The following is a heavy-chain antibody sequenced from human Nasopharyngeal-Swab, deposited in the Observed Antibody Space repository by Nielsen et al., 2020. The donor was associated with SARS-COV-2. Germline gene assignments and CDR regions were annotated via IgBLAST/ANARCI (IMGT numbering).Heavy chain of an antibody. Sequence: GESLKISCAASGFTFSNYGMHWVRQAPGKGPEWVAAIWYDGSNKYFADSVKGRFTISRDNSKNTLYLQMNSLRAEDTAVYYCARDPDCGGDCYGTFDYWGQGTLVTVSS. CDR1: GFTFSNYG. CDR3: ARDPDCGGDCYGTFDY. D-gene: IGHD2-21*02. V-gene: IGHV3-33*01. CDR2: IWYDGSNK. J-gene: IGHJ4*02.